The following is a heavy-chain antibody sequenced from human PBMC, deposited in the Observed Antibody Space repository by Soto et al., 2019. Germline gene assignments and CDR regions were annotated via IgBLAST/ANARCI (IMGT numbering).Heavy chain of an antibody. V-gene: IGHV3-30*18. D-gene: IGHD6-13*01. J-gene: IGHJ6*02. CDR2: ISYDGSNK. CDR1: GFTFSSYG. Sequence: GGSLRLSCAASGFTFSSYGMRWVRQAPGKGLEWVAVISYDGSNKYYADSVKGRFTISRDNSKNTLYLQMNSLRAEDTAVYYCAKGGSSSWYTVSTPNYGMDVWGQGTTVTVSS. CDR3: AKGGSSSWYTVSTPNYGMDV.